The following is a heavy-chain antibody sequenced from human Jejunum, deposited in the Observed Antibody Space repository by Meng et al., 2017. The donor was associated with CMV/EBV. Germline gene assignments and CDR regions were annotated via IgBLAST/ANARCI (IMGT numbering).Heavy chain of an antibody. J-gene: IGHJ4*02. Sequence: QVQLVQPGAELKKPGASLKVSCKASGYAFTNYGISWVRQAPGQGLEWMGWISAYNGNTNYAQKLQGRVTMTTDTSTSTAYMEVRSLRSDDTAVYYCARDYYYGRSYYFNYWGQGTLVTVSS. CDR1: GYAFTNYG. CDR3: ARDYYYGRSYYFNY. D-gene: IGHD3-10*01. CDR2: ISAYNGNT. V-gene: IGHV1-18*01.